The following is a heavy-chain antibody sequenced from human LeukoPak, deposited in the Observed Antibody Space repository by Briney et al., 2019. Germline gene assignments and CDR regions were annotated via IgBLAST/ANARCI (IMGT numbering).Heavy chain of an antibody. CDR2: ISGSGDST. CDR3: STIPTYVSGSYLNVGY. D-gene: IGHD3-10*01. V-gene: IGHV3-23*01. CDR1: GFTFSSYA. Sequence: PGESLRLSCAASGFTFSSYAMSWVRLAPGKGLEWVSVISGSGDSTHYADSVQGRFTISRDNSRSTLYLQMNSLRAEDTAVYYCSTIPTYVSGSYLNVGYWGQGTLVTVSS. J-gene: IGHJ4*02.